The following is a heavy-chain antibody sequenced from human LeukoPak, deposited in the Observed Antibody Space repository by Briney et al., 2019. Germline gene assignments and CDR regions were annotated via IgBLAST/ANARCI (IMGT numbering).Heavy chain of an antibody. CDR1: GFTFDDYA. J-gene: IGHJ4*02. CDR2: ISWNSGSI. CDR3: AKALYYYGSGSCPFDY. V-gene: IGHV3-9*01. Sequence: PGRSLRLSCAASGFTFDDYAMHWVRQAPGKGLQWVSGISWNSGSIGYADSVKGRFTISRDNAKNSLYLQMNSLRAEDTALYYCAKALYYYGSGSCPFDYWGQGTLVTVSS. D-gene: IGHD3-10*01.